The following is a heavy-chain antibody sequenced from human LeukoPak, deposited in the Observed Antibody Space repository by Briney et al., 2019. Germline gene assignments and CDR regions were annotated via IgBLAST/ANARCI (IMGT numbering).Heavy chain of an antibody. CDR3: ASVGNYEFDY. CDR2: INHSGST. D-gene: IGHD3-16*01. Sequence: SETLSLTCAVYGGSFSGYYWSWIRQPPGKGLEWIGEINHSGSTNYNPSLKSRVTISVDTSKNQFSLKLSSVTAADTAVYYCASVGNYEFDYWGQGTLVTVSS. CDR1: GGSFSGYY. V-gene: IGHV4-34*01. J-gene: IGHJ4*02.